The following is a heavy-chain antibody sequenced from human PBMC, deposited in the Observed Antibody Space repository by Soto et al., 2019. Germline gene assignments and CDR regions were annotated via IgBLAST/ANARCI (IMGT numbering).Heavy chain of an antibody. D-gene: IGHD1-26*01. V-gene: IGHV1-18*01. CDR3: ATEPPPMDV. J-gene: IGHJ6*02. CDR2: ISAYNGNT. Sequence: QVQLVQSGAEVKKPGASVKVSCKASGYTFTSYGISWVRQAPGQGVEWMGWISAYNGNTNNAQKPEGRVTMTTATSTSTAYIELRSLRTDDTAVDYCATEPPPMDVWGQGTTFTVSS. CDR1: GYTFTSYG.